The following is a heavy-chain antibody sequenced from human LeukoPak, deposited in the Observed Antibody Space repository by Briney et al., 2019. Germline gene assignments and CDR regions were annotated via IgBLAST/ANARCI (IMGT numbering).Heavy chain of an antibody. CDR1: GFTASSNY. D-gene: IGHD3-9*01. Sequence: PGGSLRLSCAASGFTASSNYMSWVRQAPGKGLEWVSVIYSGSSTYYADSVKGRFTISRDNSKNTLYLQMNSLRAEDTAVYYCARISILTGPYDYWGQGTLVTVSS. J-gene: IGHJ4*02. CDR2: IYSGSST. V-gene: IGHV3-53*01. CDR3: ARISILTGPYDY.